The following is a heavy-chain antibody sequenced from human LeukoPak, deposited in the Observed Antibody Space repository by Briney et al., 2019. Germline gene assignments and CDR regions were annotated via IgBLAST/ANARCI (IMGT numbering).Heavy chain of an antibody. V-gene: IGHV4-39*07. J-gene: IGHJ6*02. CDR3: ARDFPPDGSGSYYKWSVDGMDV. CDR2: IYHVGGT. Sequence: SETLSLTCTVSGVSIKSNSDYWGWLRQPPGKGLEWIGSIYHVGGTYYNPSLKSRVTISVDTSKNQFSPKLSSVTAADTAVYYCARDFPPDGSGSYYKWSVDGMDVWGQGTTVTVSS. D-gene: IGHD3-10*01. CDR1: GVSIKSNSDY.